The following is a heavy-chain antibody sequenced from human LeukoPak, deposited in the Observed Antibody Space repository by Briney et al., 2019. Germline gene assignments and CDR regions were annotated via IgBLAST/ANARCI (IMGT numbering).Heavy chain of an antibody. CDR3: ARDGGYGGNSEPDAFDI. CDR1: GFTVSSNY. J-gene: IGHJ3*02. D-gene: IGHD4-23*01. V-gene: IGHV3-66*02. Sequence: GGSLRLSCAASGFTVSSNYMSWVRQPPGKGLEWVSVIYSGGSTYYADSVKGRFTISRDNSKNTLYLQMNSLRAEDTAVYYCARDGGYGGNSEPDAFDIWGQGTMVTVSS. CDR2: IYSGGST.